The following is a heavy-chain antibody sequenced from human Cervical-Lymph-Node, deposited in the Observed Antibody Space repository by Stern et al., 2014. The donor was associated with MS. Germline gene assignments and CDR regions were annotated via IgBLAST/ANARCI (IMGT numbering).Heavy chain of an antibody. D-gene: IGHD2-8*01. CDR2: SSYDGNHK. V-gene: IGHV3-30*03. J-gene: IGHJ4*02. CDR3: ARDYEDTSMLFDH. CDR1: GFTFRSYG. Sequence: VQLVESGGAVVQPGRSLRLSCAASGFTFRSYGMHWVRQAPGKGLEWVTVSSYDGNHKDYAASVKGRFTISRNNSKNTLHLQMNSVTPDDTAIYYCARDYEDTSMLFDHWGQGTLVTVSS.